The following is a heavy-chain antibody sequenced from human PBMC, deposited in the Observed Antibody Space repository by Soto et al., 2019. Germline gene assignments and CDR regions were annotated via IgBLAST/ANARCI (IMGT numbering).Heavy chain of an antibody. CDR1: GFTFSGYW. D-gene: IGHD2-15*01. V-gene: IGHV3-7*03. CDR2: INQGGGEK. J-gene: IGHJ4*02. Sequence: EVQLVDSGGGLVQPGGSLRLSCAASGFTFSGYWMAWVRQAPGKGLEWVAYINQGGGEKYHVDSVKGRFTISRDNAENSLYLQMNRLGAEDTDVYYCARDATYCLDCWGRGTLVTVSS. CDR3: ARDATYCLDC.